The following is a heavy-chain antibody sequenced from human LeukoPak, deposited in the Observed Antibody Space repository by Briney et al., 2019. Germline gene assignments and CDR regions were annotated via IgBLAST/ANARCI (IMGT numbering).Heavy chain of an antibody. J-gene: IGHJ3*02. CDR2: INHSGST. D-gene: IGHD6-6*01. Sequence: SETLSLTCAVYGGSFSGYYWSWIRQPPGKGLEWIGEINHSGSTNYNPSLKSRVTISVDTSKNQLSLKLSSVTAADTAVYYCARGRSIAALRGAFDIWGQGTMVTVSS. CDR3: ARGRSIAALRGAFDI. V-gene: IGHV4-34*01. CDR1: GGSFSGYY.